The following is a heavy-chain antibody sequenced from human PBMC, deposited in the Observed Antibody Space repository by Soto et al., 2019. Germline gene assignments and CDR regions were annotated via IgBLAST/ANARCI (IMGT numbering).Heavy chain of an antibody. Sequence: PSETLSLTCTVSGGSINNYYWSWIRQPPGKGLEWIGYIYHSGSTNYNPSLMSRVTISVDKSESQFSLELSSVTAADTAVYYCARNGGHYFDYWGQGTLVTVSS. D-gene: IGHD2-15*01. CDR2: IYHSGST. J-gene: IGHJ4*02. CDR3: ARNGGHYFDY. V-gene: IGHV4-59*12. CDR1: GGSINNYY.